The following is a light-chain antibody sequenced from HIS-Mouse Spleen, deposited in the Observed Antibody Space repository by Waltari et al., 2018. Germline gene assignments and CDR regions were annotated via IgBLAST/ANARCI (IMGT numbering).Light chain of an antibody. V-gene: IGLV3-10*01. Sequence: SYELTQPPSVSVSLGQTARITCSGDALPQKYAYWYQQQSGQAPVLVIYADSKRPSGIPERFSGSSSGTMATLTISGAQVEDEADYYCYSTDSSGNHRVFGGGTKLTVL. CDR3: YSTDSSGNHRV. CDR2: ADS. J-gene: IGLJ2*01. CDR1: ALPQKY.